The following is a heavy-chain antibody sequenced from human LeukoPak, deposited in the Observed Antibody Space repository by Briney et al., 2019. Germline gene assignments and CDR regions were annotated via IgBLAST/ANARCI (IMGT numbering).Heavy chain of an antibody. D-gene: IGHD1-26*01. CDR2: ISYSGST. Sequence: SETLSLTCTVSGGSISSYYWSWIRQPPGKGLEWIGYISYSGSTNYNPSVKSRVTISVDTSRNQFSLKLSSVTAADTAVYYCARPCRSGSFSTVYYFDYWGQGTLVTVSS. CDR1: GGSISSYY. CDR3: ARPCRSGSFSTVYYFDY. V-gene: IGHV4-59*08. J-gene: IGHJ4*02.